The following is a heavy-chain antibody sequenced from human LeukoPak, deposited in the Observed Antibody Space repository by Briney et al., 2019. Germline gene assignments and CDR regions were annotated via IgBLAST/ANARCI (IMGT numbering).Heavy chain of an antibody. CDR3: ARRLLTGYYEF. CDR2: FYSGDTT. Sequence: GGSLRLSCAASGFTFSSYDMHWVRQAPGKGLEWVSVFYSGDTTYYANSVKGRFTISRDSSKNMLYLQMNSLRAEDTAVYYCARRLLTGYYEFWGQGTLVTVSS. CDR1: GFTFSSYD. D-gene: IGHD3-9*01. V-gene: IGHV3-66*01. J-gene: IGHJ4*02.